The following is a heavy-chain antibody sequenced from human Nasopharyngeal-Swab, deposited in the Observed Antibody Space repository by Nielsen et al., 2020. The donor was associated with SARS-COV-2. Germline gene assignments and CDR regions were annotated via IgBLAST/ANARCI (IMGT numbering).Heavy chain of an antibody. D-gene: IGHD6-19*01. J-gene: IGHJ5*02. Sequence: SLKISCAASGFTFDDYAMHWVRQATGKGLEWVSGISWNSGSIGYADSVKGRFTISRDNAKNSLYLQMNSLRAEDTALYYCAKDLSSGWYGWFDPWGQGTLVTVSS. CDR3: AKDLSSGWYGWFDP. CDR1: GFTFDDYA. V-gene: IGHV3-9*01. CDR2: ISWNSGSI.